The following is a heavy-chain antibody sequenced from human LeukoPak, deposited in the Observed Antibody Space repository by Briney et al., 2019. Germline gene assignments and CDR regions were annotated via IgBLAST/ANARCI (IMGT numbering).Heavy chain of an antibody. J-gene: IGHJ6*03. V-gene: IGHV7-4-1*02. CDR3: AREGGDYGDYDDYYYYLDV. Sequence: GASVKVSCKASGYTSANYAINWVRQAPGQGLEWMGWININTGNPTYAQGFTGRFVFSLDTSVSTAYLQISSLKAEDTAVYYCAREGGDYGDYDDYYYYLDVWGKGTTVTVSS. CDR2: ININTGNP. D-gene: IGHD4-17*01. CDR1: GYTSANYA.